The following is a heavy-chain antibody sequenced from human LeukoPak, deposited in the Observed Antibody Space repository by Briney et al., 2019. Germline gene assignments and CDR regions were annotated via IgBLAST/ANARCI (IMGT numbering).Heavy chain of an antibody. Sequence: SQTLSLTCTVSRGPINSGDYFWSWIRQSAGKGLEWIGRIYTTGDTSYNPSLKSRVTISVDTSKNQFSLKLNSVTAADTAVYYCARGKWELTILDYWGQGTLVTVSS. CDR2: IYTTGDT. D-gene: IGHD1-7*01. J-gene: IGHJ4*02. V-gene: IGHV4-61*02. CDR3: ARGKWELTILDY. CDR1: RGPINSGDYF.